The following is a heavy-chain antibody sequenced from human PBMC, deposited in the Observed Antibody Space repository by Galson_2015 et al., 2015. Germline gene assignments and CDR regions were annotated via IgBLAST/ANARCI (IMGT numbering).Heavy chain of an antibody. CDR1: GFTFSSSW. Sequence: SLRLSCAASGFTFSSSWMSWVRQVPGRGLEWVASIEQHGSEQFYVDSVKGRFTASRDNAKDSLYLQMNSLRVEDTAVYYCAKGVGEGWGQGTLVTVSS. CDR3: AKGVGEG. J-gene: IGHJ4*02. CDR2: IEQHGSEQ. D-gene: IGHD3-16*01. V-gene: IGHV3-7*01.